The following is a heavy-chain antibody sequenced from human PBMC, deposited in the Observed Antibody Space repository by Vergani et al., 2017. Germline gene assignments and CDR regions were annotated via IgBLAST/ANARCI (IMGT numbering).Heavy chain of an antibody. J-gene: IGHJ4*02. CDR1: GGSISSGDYY. V-gene: IGHV4-30-4*08. CDR3: ARHVGWYGNSYYFDY. Sequence: QVQLQESGPGLVKPSQTLSLTCTVSGGSISSGDYYWSWIRQPPGKGLEWIGYIYYSGSTNYNPSLKSRVTISVDTSKNQFSLKLSSVTAADTAVYYCARHVGWYGNSYYFDYWGQGTLVTVSS. CDR2: IYYSGST. D-gene: IGHD6-19*01.